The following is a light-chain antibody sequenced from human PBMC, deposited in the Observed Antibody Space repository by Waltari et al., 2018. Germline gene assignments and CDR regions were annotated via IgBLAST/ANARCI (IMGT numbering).Light chain of an antibody. Sequence: QLILTQSPSASASLGASVKLTCTLSSGHSNYAIAWLQRQPEKGPRYLMKVNSDGSYSKGDGIPDRFSGSSSGADRYLTISSLQSEDEADYYCETGGFGIWRFGGGTKLTVL. CDR2: VNSDGSY. J-gene: IGLJ2*01. CDR3: ETGGFGIWR. CDR1: SGHSNYA. V-gene: IGLV4-69*01.